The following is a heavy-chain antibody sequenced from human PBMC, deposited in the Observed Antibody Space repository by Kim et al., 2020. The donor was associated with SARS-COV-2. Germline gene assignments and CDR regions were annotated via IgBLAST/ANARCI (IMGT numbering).Heavy chain of an antibody. CDR2: ITYDGSEK. J-gene: IGHJ4*02. V-gene: IGHV3-30*04. D-gene: IGHD1-26*01. CDR3: VRGLNIREWEDN. CDR1: GFRFNDYD. Sequence: GGSLRLSCAASGFRFNDYDLHWVRQAPGKGLEWVATITYDGSEKYYADAVKGRFTVSRDNSKKTLYVQMSSLRPEDTAVYRCVRGLNIREWEDNWGQGTL.